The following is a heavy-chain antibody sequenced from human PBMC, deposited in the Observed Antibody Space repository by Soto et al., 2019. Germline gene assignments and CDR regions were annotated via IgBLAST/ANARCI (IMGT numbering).Heavy chain of an antibody. D-gene: IGHD2-8*01. V-gene: IGHV1-18*04. CDR1: GYTSTNHG. J-gene: IGHJ4*02. Sequence: ASVKVSCKASGYTSTNHGISWVRQAPGQGLEWLGWISGHNGNTKYAQRLKGRVTMTADTPTSTAYMELRSLRSDDTAVYYCARDLYPLAYYFDFWGQGTLVTVSS. CDR3: ARDLYPLAYYFDF. CDR2: ISGHNGNT.